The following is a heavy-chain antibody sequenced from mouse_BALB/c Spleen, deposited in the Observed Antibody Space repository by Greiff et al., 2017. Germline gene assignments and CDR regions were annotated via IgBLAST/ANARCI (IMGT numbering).Heavy chain of an antibody. V-gene: IGHV5-6-5*01. Sequence: EVKVVESGGGLVKPGGSLKLSCAASGFTFSSYAMSWVRQTPEKRLEWVASISSGGSTYYPDSVKGRFTISRDNARNILYLQMSSLRSEDTAMYYCARIQIYYGNYDAMDYWGQGTSVTVSA. D-gene: IGHD2-1*01. CDR1: GFTFSSYA. CDR2: ISSGGST. CDR3: ARIQIYYGNYDAMDY. J-gene: IGHJ4*01.